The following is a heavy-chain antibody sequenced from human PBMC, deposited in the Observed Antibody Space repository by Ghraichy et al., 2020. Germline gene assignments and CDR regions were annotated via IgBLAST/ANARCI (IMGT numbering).Heavy chain of an antibody. CDR3: AKGINYYYYMDV. CDR2: ISCSGGST. Sequence: LSLTCAASGFTFSSYAMSWVRQAPGEGLEWVSAISCSGGSTYYADSVKGRFTISRANSKNTLYLQMNSLRAEDTAVYYCAKGINYYYYMDVWGKGTTVTVSS. J-gene: IGHJ6*03. CDR1: GFTFSSYA. V-gene: IGHV3-23*01. D-gene: IGHD3-16*01.